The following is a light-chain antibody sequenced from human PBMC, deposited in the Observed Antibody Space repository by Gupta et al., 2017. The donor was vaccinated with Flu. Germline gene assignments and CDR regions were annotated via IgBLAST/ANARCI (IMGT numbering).Light chain of an antibody. CDR1: SGSIDNSY. J-gene: IGLJ2*01. Sequence: NFMLPQPRYVSESPGKTVTISCTRSSGSIDNSYVQWYQRRPGSSPTTVIYEDDQRPSGVPDRFTGSIDTSSTSASPTISGLRTEDEADYYCQSYDNTNLVFGGGTKLTVL. V-gene: IGLV6-57*01. CDR2: EDD. CDR3: QSYDNTNLV.